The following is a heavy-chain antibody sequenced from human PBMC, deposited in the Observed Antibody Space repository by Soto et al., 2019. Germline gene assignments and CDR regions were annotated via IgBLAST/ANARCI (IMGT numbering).Heavy chain of an antibody. CDR3: ARGKLDYYYYGMDV. CDR1: GFTFSSYS. CDR2: ISSSSSYI. V-gene: IGHV3-21*01. Sequence: SGGSLRLSCAASGFTFSSYSMNWVRQAPGKGLEWVSSISSSSSYIYYADSVKGRFTISRDNAKNSLYLQMNSLRAEDTAVYYCARGKLDYYYYGMDVWGQGTTVTVSS. J-gene: IGHJ6*02.